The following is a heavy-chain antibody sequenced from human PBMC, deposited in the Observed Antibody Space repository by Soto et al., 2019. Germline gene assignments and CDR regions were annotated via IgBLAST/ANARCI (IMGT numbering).Heavy chain of an antibody. CDR1: GFTFSTYG. CDR2: IRGRGDGI. CDR3: AKVSGSGGFHVI. J-gene: IGHJ4*02. Sequence: EVQLVESGGALVQPGGSLRLSCAASGFTFSTYGMAWVRQAPGKGLDWVASIRGRGDGIQYADAVQGRFVISRDNSINTLFHQMGNLRVEGTVTYFCAKVSGSGGFHVIGGQGTLVTVSS. V-gene: IGHV3-23*04. D-gene: IGHD2-8*02.